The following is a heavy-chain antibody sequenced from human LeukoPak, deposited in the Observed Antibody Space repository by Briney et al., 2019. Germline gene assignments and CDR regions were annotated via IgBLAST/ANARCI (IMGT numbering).Heavy chain of an antibody. CDR1: GFSFNTYW. CDR2: IYSDGSST. CDR3: ARGASGYGNFDY. J-gene: IGHJ4*02. D-gene: IGHD5-12*01. Sequence: PGGSLRLSCAASGFSFNTYWMHWVRQAPRKGLVRVSRIYSDGSSTYYADSVKGRFTCSRDNAKNTVYLQMNSLRAEDTAVYYCARGASGYGNFDYWGQGTLVTVSS. V-gene: IGHV3-74*01.